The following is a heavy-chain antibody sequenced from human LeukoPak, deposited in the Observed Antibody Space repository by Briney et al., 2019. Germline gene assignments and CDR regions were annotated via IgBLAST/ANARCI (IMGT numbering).Heavy chain of an antibody. V-gene: IGHV4-31*03. CDR3: ANYYDSSGPQPGSFDI. CDR2: IHNSGSA. CDR1: GGSISSGGYY. J-gene: IGHJ3*02. D-gene: IGHD3-22*01. Sequence: SQTLSLTCTVSGGSISSGGYYWSWIRQHPGKGLEWIGCIHNSGSAYYNPSLKSRVTISVDASKNQFSLKLSSVTAADTAVYYCANYYDSSGPQPGSFDIWGQGTMVTVSS.